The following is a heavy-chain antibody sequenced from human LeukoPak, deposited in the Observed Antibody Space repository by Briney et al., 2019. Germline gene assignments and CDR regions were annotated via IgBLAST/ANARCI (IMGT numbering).Heavy chain of an antibody. CDR2: IYYSGST. CDR3: ARDRRRDGYNFDI. D-gene: IGHD5-24*01. V-gene: IGHV4-39*07. J-gene: IGHJ4*02. Sequence: SSETLSLTCTASGDSISGSSYFWGWIRQPPGKGLEWIGSIYYSGSTSYSPSLKSRVTISVDTSKSQFSLKLSSVTAADTAVYYCARDRRRDGYNFDIWGQGTLVTVSS. CDR1: GDSISGSSYF.